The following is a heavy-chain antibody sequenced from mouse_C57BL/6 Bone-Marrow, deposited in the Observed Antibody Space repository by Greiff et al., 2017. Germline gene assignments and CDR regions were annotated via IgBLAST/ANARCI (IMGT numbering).Heavy chain of an antibody. V-gene: IGHV1-64*01. J-gene: IGHJ3*01. Sequence: QVQLQQPGAELVKPGASVKLSCKASGYTFTSYWMHWVKQRPGQGLEWIGMIHPNSGSTNYNEKFKSKATLTVDKSSSTAYMQLSSLTSEDSAVYYCARDRYYYGSGGFAYWGQGTLVTVSA. CDR3: ARDRYYYGSGGFAY. D-gene: IGHD1-1*01. CDR1: GYTFTSYW. CDR2: IHPNSGST.